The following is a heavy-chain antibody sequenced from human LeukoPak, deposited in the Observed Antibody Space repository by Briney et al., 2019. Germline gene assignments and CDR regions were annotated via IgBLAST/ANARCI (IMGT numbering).Heavy chain of an antibody. V-gene: IGHV4-59*12. CDR3: ARDGDTATDAFDI. J-gene: IGHJ3*02. D-gene: IGHD5-18*01. CDR2: IYYSGST. CDR1: GGSISSYY. Sequence: SETLSLTCTVSGGSISSYYWSWIRQPPGKGLECIGYIYYSGSTYYNPSLKSRVTISVDTSKNQFSLKLSSVTAADTAVYYCARDGDTATDAFDIWGQGTMVTVSS.